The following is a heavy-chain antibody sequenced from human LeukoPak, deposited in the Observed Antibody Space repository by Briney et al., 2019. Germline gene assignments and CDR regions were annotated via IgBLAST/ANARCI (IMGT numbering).Heavy chain of an antibody. CDR1: GYSISSGYY. V-gene: IGHV4-38-2*02. Sequence: SETLSLTCTVSGYSISSGYYWGWIRQPPGKGLEWIGNIYHNGSTDYNPSLKSRVTISVDTSKNQFSLKLSSVTAADTAVYYCARVGTYYDILTGDSDAYYFDYWGQGTLVTVSS. J-gene: IGHJ4*02. CDR3: ARVGTYYDILTGDSDAYYFDY. D-gene: IGHD3-9*01. CDR2: IYHNGST.